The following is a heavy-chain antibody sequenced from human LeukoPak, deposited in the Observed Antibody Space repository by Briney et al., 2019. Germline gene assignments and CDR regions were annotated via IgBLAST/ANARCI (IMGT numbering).Heavy chain of an antibody. J-gene: IGHJ4*02. V-gene: IGHV1-69*13. CDR2: IIPIFGTA. D-gene: IGHD1-1*01. CDR3: ARGKPLEGHGQSFDY. Sequence: ASVKVSCKVSGYTLTELSMHWVRQAPGQGLEWMGGIIPIFGTANYAQKFQGRVTITADESTSTAYMELSSLRSEDTAVYYCARGKPLEGHGQSFDYWGQGTLVTVSS. CDR1: GYTLTELS.